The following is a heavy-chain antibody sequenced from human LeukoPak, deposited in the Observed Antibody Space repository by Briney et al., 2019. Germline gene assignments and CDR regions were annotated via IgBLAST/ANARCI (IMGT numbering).Heavy chain of an antibody. CDR3: ASDPGPYCTTTTCYVDY. J-gene: IGHJ4*02. V-gene: IGHV4-59*01. D-gene: IGHD2-2*01. CDR2: IYYSGST. CDR1: GASISSYY. Sequence: PSETLSLTCTVSGASISSYYWSWIRQPPGKGLEWIGYIYYSGSTNYNPSLKSRVTISLDTSKNQFSLKLSSVTAADTAVYYCASDPGPYCTTTTCYVDYWGQGTLVTVSS.